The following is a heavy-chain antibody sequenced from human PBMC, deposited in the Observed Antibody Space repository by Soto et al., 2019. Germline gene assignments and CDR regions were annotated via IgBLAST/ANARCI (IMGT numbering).Heavy chain of an antibody. CDR3: ARVLGLHLGELYLLDQNTYYFDY. CDR2: ISSSGSTI. J-gene: IGHJ4*02. D-gene: IGHD3-16*01. V-gene: IGHV3-11*01. CDR1: GFTFSDYY. Sequence: GGSLRLSCAASGFTFSDYYMSWIRQAPGKGLEWVSYISSSGSTIYYADSVKGRFTISRDNAKNSLYLQMNSLRAEDTAVYYCARVLGLHLGELYLLDQNTYYFDYWGQGTLVTVSS.